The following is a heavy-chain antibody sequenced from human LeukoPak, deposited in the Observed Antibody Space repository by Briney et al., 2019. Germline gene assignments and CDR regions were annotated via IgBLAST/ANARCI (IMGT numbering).Heavy chain of an antibody. Sequence: GGSLRLSCAASGFTFSSYEMNWVRQAPGKGREGGSYISSSGSTIYYADSVKGRFTISRDNAKNSLYLQMNSLRAEDTAVYYCARDSDIVGALFDYWGQGTLVTVSS. CDR2: ISSSGSTI. V-gene: IGHV3-48*03. D-gene: IGHD1-26*01. J-gene: IGHJ4*02. CDR1: GFTFSSYE. CDR3: ARDSDIVGALFDY.